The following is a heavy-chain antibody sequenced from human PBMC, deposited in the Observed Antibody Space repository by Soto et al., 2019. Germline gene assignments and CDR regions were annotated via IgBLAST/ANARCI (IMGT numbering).Heavy chain of an antibody. CDR1: GFTFDDYA. CDR2: ISWNSGSI. D-gene: IGHD3-10*01. CDR3: AKDSFTMVRGGDAFDI. Sequence: EVQLVESGGDLVQPGRSLRLSCAASGFTFDDYAMHWVRQAPGKGLEWVSGISWNSGSIGYADSVKGRFTISRDNAKNSLYLQMNSLRAEDTALYYCAKDSFTMVRGGDAFDIWGQGTMVTVSS. J-gene: IGHJ3*02. V-gene: IGHV3-9*01.